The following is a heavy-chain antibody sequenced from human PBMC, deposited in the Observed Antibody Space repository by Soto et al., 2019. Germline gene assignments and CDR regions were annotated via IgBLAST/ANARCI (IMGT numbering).Heavy chain of an antibody. CDR3: ARDAAVGLFDY. CDR2: ISAYDGNT. J-gene: IGHJ4*02. Sequence: ASVKVSCKASGYTFTSYYIHWVRLAPGQGLEWMGWISAYDGNTNYAQKLQGRVTMTTDTSTSTAYMELRSLRSDDTAVYYCARDAAVGLFDYWGQGTLVTV. D-gene: IGHD1-26*01. V-gene: IGHV1-18*04. CDR1: GYTFTSYY.